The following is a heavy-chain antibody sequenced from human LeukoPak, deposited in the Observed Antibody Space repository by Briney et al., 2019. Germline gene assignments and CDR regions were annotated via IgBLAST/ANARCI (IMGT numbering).Heavy chain of an antibody. CDR2: INHSGST. CDR3: TRGSITIFGVVPRRYYGMDV. CDR1: GGSFSGYY. J-gene: IGHJ6*02. V-gene: IGHV4-34*01. D-gene: IGHD3-3*01. Sequence: SETLSLTCAVYGGSFSGYYWSWICQPPGKGLEWIGEINHSGSTNYNPSLKSRVTISVDTSKNQFSLKLSSVTAADTAVYYCTRGSITIFGVVPRRYYGMDVWGQGTTVTVSS.